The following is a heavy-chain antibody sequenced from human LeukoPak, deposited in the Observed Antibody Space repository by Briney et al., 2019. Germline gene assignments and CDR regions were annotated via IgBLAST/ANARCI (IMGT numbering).Heavy chain of an antibody. CDR1: GFTFSNYK. Sequence: GGSLRLSCAASGFTFSNYKLNWVRQAPGKGLEGVSSISCGCSYIFYADSVKGRFTISRDNAKNSLYLQMNNLRVEDTAVYYCARYSGTYRDYWGQGTLVTVSS. CDR3: ARYSGTYRDY. D-gene: IGHD1-26*01. J-gene: IGHJ4*02. V-gene: IGHV3-21*01. CDR2: ISCGCSYI.